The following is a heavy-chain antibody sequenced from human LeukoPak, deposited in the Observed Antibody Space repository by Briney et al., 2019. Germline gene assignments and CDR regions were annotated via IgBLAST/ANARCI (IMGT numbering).Heavy chain of an antibody. J-gene: IGHJ3*02. CDR1: GFTFSRHW. V-gene: IGHV3-7*05. Sequence: TGGSLRLSCAASGFTFSRHWMTWVRQAPGKGLEWVANIKQDGSEKSYVDSVKGRFTISRDNSKNTLYLQMNSLRAEDTAVYYCARTYDRSGPAAFDIWGQGTMVTVSS. CDR2: IKQDGSEK. CDR3: ARTYDRSGPAAFDI. D-gene: IGHD3-22*01.